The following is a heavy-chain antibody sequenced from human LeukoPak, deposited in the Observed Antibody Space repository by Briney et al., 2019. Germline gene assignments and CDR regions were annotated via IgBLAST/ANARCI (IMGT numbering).Heavy chain of an antibody. CDR1: GDSISSGDYY. CDR3: ARAKYSSAWYLDY. CDR2: IHDSGSN. D-gene: IGHD6-19*01. J-gene: IGHJ4*02. V-gene: IGHV4-31*03. Sequence: PSETLSLTCTVSGDSISSGDYYWTWIRQHPGKGLEWIVYIHDSGSNYDNPSLKSRVTISVDTSKNQFSLKVSSVTAADTAVYYCARAKYSSAWYLDYWGQGTLVTVSS.